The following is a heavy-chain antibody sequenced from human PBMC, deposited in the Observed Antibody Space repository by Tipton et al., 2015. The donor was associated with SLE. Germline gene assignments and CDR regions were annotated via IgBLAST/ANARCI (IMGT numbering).Heavy chain of an antibody. CDR2: INHSGST. CDR3: ASPEGGYCSSTSCYAFDI. CDR1: GGSFSGYY. J-gene: IGHJ3*02. V-gene: IGHV4-34*01. Sequence: TLSLTCAVYGGSFSGYYWSWIRQPPGKGLEWIGEINHSGSTNYNPSLKSRVTISVDTSKNQFSLKLSSVTAADTAVYYCASPEGGYCSSTSCYAFDIWGQGTMVTFSS. D-gene: IGHD2-2*01.